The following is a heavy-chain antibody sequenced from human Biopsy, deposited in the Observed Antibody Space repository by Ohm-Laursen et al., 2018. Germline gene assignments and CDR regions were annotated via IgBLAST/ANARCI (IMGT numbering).Heavy chain of an antibody. D-gene: IGHD2-8*01. V-gene: IGHV3-74*01. CDR2: LDSDGNFI. Sequence: SLRLSCAASGFAFRSSWMYWVRQGPGKGLEWVSRLDSDGNFINYADSVKGRFTISRDNSKNTLYLQMNSLRAEDTAVYYCARHHCTNGVCLGVYFDYWGQGTLVTVSS. CDR1: GFAFRSSW. CDR3: ARHHCTNGVCLGVYFDY. J-gene: IGHJ4*02.